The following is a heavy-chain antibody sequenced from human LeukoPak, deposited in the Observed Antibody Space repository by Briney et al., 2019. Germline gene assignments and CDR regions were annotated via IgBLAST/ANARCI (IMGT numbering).Heavy chain of an antibody. CDR2: IYYSGST. D-gene: IGHD1-7*01. CDR3: ARTNYASVVFDY. Sequence: SETLSLTCTVSGGSISSSSYYWGWIRQPPGKGLEWIGSIYYSGSTYYNPSLKSRVTISVDTSKNQFSLKLSSVTAADTAVYYCARTNYASVVFDYWGQGTLVTVSS. V-gene: IGHV4-39*01. J-gene: IGHJ4*02. CDR1: GGSISSSSYY.